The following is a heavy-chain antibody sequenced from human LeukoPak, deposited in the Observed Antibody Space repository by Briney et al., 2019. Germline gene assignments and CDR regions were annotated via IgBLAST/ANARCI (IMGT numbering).Heavy chain of an antibody. D-gene: IGHD6-6*01. CDR2: ISSGSNYI. V-gene: IGHV3-21*06. J-gene: IGHJ6*02. CDR1: GFTFSSYS. Sequence: GGSLRLSSAASGFTFSSYSMVWVRQAPGKGLEWVSSISSGSNYIYYADSVKGRFTISRDNARTSLYLQMNSLRAEDTAVYYCARDKAQDSVYYGMDVWGQGTTVTVSS. CDR3: ARDKAQDSVYYGMDV.